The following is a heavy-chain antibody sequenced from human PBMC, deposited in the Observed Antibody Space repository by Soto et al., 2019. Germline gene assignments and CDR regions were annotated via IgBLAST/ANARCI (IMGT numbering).Heavy chain of an antibody. Sequence: EVQLVESGEGLVKPGGSLRLSCAASGFSFSSHWMTWVRQTPGKGLEWVANIKEDGSQKYYVDSVKGRFTILRDNANNSPSLQMNSLRVENTAVYYCARDGRYCTWSDCRGDAFDVWGQGTVVTVSS. CDR2: IKEDGSQK. D-gene: IGHD2-8*01. V-gene: IGHV3-7*01. CDR3: ARDGRYCTWSDCRGDAFDV. J-gene: IGHJ3*01. CDR1: GFSFSSHW.